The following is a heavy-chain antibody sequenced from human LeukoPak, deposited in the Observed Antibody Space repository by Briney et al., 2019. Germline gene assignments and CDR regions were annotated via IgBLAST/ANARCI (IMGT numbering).Heavy chain of an antibody. CDR1: GGSISSGGYY. V-gene: IGHV4-31*03. CDR3: ARDHQEGLYFFYDYGMDV. Sequence: SETLSLTCTVSGGSISSGGYYWSWIRQHPGKGLEWIGYIYYSGSTYYNPSLKSRVTISVDTSKNQFSLKLSSVTAADTAVYYCARDHQEGLYFFYDYGMDVWGQGTTVTVSS. D-gene: IGHD3-10*01. CDR2: IYYSGST. J-gene: IGHJ6*02.